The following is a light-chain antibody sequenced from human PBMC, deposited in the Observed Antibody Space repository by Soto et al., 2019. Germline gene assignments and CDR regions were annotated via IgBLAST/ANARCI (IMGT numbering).Light chain of an antibody. V-gene: IGKV4-1*01. CDR1: QSVLYSSNNKNY. CDR3: QQYYSAPLA. Sequence: DIVMTQSPDSLAVSLGERATINCKSSQSVLYSSNNKNYLAWYQQKPGHPPKLLIQWASPREPGVPDRFSASGSGTDFTLTISSLQAEDVAVYYCQQYYSAPLAFGGGTKVEIK. CDR2: WAS. J-gene: IGKJ4*01.